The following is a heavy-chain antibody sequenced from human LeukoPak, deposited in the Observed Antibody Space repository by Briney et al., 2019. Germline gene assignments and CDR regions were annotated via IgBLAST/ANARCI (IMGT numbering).Heavy chain of an antibody. J-gene: IGHJ5*02. D-gene: IGHD1-14*01. Sequence: SETLSLTCTVSGGSISSYYWSWIRQPPGKGLEWIGYIYYSGSTNYNPSLKSRVTISVDTSKNQFSLKLSSVTAADTAVYYCARTPTGTNWFDPWGQGTLVTVSS. CDR2: IYYSGST. CDR1: GGSISSYY. V-gene: IGHV4-59*01. CDR3: ARTPTGTNWFDP.